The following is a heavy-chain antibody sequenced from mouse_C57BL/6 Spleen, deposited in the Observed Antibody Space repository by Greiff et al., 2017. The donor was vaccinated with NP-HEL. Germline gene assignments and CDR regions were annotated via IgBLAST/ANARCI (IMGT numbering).Heavy chain of an antibody. CDR3: TAFYYDYDGYAMDY. D-gene: IGHD2-4*01. V-gene: IGHV6-3*01. J-gene: IGHJ4*01. Sequence: EVQLQESGGGLVQPGGSMKLSCVASGFTFSNYWMNWVRQSPAKGLEWVAQIRLKSDNYATHYAESVKGRFTISRDDSKSSVYLQMNNLRAEDTGIYYCTAFYYDYDGYAMDYWGQGTSVTVSA. CDR2: IRLKSDNYAT. CDR1: GFTFSNYW.